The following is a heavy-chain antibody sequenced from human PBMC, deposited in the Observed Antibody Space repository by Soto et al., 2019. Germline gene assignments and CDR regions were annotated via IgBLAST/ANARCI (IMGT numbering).Heavy chain of an antibody. V-gene: IGHV1-46*03. CDR2: INPSGGST. CDR3: ARVYPSDTRYGYVGNNWFDP. J-gene: IGHJ5*02. Sequence: QVQLVQSGAEVKKPGASVKVSCKASGYTFTSYYMHWVRQAPGQGLEWMVIINPSGGSTSYAQKFQGRVTMTRDTSTSTVYMELSSLRSEDTAVYYCARVYPSDTRYGYVGNNWFDPWGQGTLVTVSS. D-gene: IGHD5-18*01. CDR1: GYTFTSYY.